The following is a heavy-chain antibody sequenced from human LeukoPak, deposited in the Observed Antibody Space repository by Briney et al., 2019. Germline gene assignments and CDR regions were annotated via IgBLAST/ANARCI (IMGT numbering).Heavy chain of an antibody. J-gene: IGHJ4*02. D-gene: IGHD3-10*01. V-gene: IGHV1-46*01. CDR2: INPSGGST. Sequence: GASVKVSCKASGYTFTGYYMHWVRQAPGQGLEWMGIINPSGGSTSYAQKFQGRVTMTRDMSTSTVYMELSSLRSEDTAVYYCASLSRFGDTTGDYWGQGTLVTVSS. CDR3: ASLSRFGDTTGDY. CDR1: GYTFTGYY.